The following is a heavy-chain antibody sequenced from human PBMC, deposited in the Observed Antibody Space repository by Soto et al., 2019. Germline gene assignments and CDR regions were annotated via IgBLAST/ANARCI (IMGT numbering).Heavy chain of an antibody. Sequence: LETQSLTCTVSDGSIRSSSYYWGWIRQPPGKGLEWIGSIYYSGSTYYNPSLKSRVTISVDTSKNQFSLKLSSVTAADTAVYYCAAVDYYYYYMDVWGKGTTVTVSS. J-gene: IGHJ6*03. CDR3: AAVDYYYYYMDV. CDR1: DGSIRSSSYY. CDR2: IYYSGST. V-gene: IGHV4-39*01.